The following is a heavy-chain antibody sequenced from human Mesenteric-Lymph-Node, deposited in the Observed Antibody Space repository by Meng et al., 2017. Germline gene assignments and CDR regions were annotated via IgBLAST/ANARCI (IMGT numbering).Heavy chain of an antibody. Sequence: GESLKISCAASGFIFSSHVMSWVRQAPGKGLGWVSVISGNGGFTYYADSVKGRFTISRDNSKNTLYLQMNSLGGDDTDVYHCAKERAAMVPLGFDCWGQGTLVTVSS. D-gene: IGHD5-18*01. CDR2: ISGNGGFT. J-gene: IGHJ4*02. CDR1: GFIFSSHV. CDR3: AKERAAMVPLGFDC. V-gene: IGHV3-23*01.